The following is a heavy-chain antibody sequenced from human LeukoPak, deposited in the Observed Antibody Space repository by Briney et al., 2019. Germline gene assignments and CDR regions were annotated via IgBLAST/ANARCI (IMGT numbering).Heavy chain of an antibody. V-gene: IGHV3-21*01. J-gene: IGHJ3*02. Sequence: PGGSLRLSCAASGFTFSSYSVNWVRQAPGKGLEWVSSISERSSYTYYADSMKGRFTISRDNAKNSLYLQMNSLRAEDTAVYYCARSTRRQNDAFDIWGQGTVVTVSS. CDR3: ARSTRRQNDAFDI. CDR2: ISERSSYT. CDR1: GFTFSSYS.